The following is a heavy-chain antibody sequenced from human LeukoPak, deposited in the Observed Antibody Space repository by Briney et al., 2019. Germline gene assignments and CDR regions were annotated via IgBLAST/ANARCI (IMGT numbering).Heavy chain of an antibody. D-gene: IGHD6-6*01. V-gene: IGHV3-30*18. CDR2: ISYDGSNK. Sequence: GGSLGLSCAASGFTFSSYGMHWVRQAPGKGLEWVAVISYDGSNKYYADSVKGRFTISRDNSKNTLYLQMNSLRAEDTAVYYCAKCSSSIAARGAYYYYGMDVWGQGTTVTVSS. J-gene: IGHJ6*02. CDR1: GFTFSSYG. CDR3: AKCSSSIAARGAYYYYGMDV.